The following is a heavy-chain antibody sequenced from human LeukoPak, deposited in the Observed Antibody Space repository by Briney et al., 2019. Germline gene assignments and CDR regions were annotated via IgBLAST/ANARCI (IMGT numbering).Heavy chain of an antibody. CDR1: GGSFSGYY. CDR3: ARRGDSYTSFDY. V-gene: IGHV4-34*01. CDR2: INHSGST. J-gene: IGHJ4*02. Sequence: SETLSLTCAVSGGSFSGYYWTWIRQPPGKRLEWIGEINHSGSTNYNPSLKSRVTISVDTSKNQFSLKLSSVTAADTAVYYCARRGDSYTSFDYWGQGTLVTVSS. D-gene: IGHD3-10*01.